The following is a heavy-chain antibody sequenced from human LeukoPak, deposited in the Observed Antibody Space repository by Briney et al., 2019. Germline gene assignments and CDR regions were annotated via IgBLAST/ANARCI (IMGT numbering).Heavy chain of an antibody. CDR2: ISHSGST. V-gene: IGHV4-30-2*01. D-gene: IGHD3-10*01. CDR1: GGSVSSGSYY. J-gene: IGHJ6*02. CDR3: ARALLWFGELDYYYYYGMDV. Sequence: SETLSLTCTVSGGSVSSGSYYWSWIRQPPGKGLEWIGYISHSGSTYYNPSLKSRVTISVERSKNQFSLNLRYVTAADTAVYYCARALLWFGELDYYYYYGMDVWGQGTTVTVSS.